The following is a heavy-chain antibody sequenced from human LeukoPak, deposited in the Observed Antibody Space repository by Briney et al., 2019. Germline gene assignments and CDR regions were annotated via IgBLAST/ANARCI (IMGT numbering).Heavy chain of an antibody. CDR3: ARSFGVVINNWFDP. J-gene: IGHJ5*02. CDR1: GGSISSYY. Sequence: SETLSLTCTVSGGSISSYYWSSIRQPPGKGLEWIGYIYYSGSTNYNPSLKSRVTISVDTSKNQFSLKLSSVTATDTAVYYCARSFGVVINNWFDPWGQGTLVTVSS. CDR2: IYYSGST. V-gene: IGHV4-59*01. D-gene: IGHD3-3*01.